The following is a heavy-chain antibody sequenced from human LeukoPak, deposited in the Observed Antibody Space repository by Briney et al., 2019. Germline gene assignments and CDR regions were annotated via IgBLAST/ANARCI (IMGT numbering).Heavy chain of an antibody. CDR1: GGSFSGYY. Sequence: SETLSLTCAVYGGSFSGYYWSWIRQPPGKGLEWIGEISHSGSTNYNPSLKSRVTISVDTTKNQFSLKLSSVTAADTAVYYCARKMGDSIDYWGQGTLVTVSS. CDR2: ISHSGST. D-gene: IGHD3-16*01. V-gene: IGHV4-34*01. J-gene: IGHJ4*02. CDR3: ARKMGDSIDY.